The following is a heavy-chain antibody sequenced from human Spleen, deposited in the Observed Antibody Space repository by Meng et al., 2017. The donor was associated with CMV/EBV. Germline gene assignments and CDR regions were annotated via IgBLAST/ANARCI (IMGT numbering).Heavy chain of an antibody. CDR1: GGSFSGYY. CDR2: INHSGST. J-gene: IGHJ4*02. Sequence: GSLRLSCAVYGGSFSGYYWSWIRQPPGKGLEWIGEINHSGSTNYNPSLKSRVTISVDTSKNQFSLKLSSVTAADTAVYYCARGRIAAAGMGYWGQGTLVTVSS. V-gene: IGHV4-34*01. CDR3: ARGRIAAAGMGY. D-gene: IGHD6-13*01.